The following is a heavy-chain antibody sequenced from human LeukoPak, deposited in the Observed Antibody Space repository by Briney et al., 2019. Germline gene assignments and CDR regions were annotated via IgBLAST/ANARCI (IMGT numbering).Heavy chain of an antibody. CDR3: ARQNRYDIYYFDY. CDR1: GYSISSGYY. CDR2: IYHSGST. J-gene: IGHJ4*02. D-gene: IGHD3/OR15-3a*01. V-gene: IGHV4-38-2*01. Sequence: SETLSLTCAVSGYSISSGYYWGWIRPPPGKGLEWIGSIYHSGSTYYNPSLKSRVTISVDTSKNQFSLKLSSVTAADTAVYYCARQNRYDIYYFDYWGQGTLVTVSS.